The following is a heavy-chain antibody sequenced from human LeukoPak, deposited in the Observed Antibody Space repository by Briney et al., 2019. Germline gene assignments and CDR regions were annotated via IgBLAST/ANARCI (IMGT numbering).Heavy chain of an antibody. CDR1: GGSISSGGYS. D-gene: IGHD3-22*01. J-gene: IGHJ3*02. V-gene: IGHV4-30-2*01. CDR2: IYHSGST. Sequence: PSETLSLTCAVSGGSISSGGYSWSWIRQPPGKGLEWIGYIYHSGSTYYNPPLKSRVTISVDRSKNQFSLKLSSVTAADTAVYYCARVALKYYYDSSGYTALDAFDIWGQGTMVTVSS. CDR3: ARVALKYYYDSSGYTALDAFDI.